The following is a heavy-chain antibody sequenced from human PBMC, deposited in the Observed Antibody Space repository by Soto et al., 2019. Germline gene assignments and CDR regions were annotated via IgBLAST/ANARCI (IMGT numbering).Heavy chain of an antibody. CDR1: GFTFSSYS. D-gene: IGHD3-3*01. CDR3: ARDYTPCYDFWSGYSLVTVDGVPGY. CDR2: ISSSSSYI. Sequence: EVQLVESGGGLVKPGGSLRLSCAASGFTFSSYSMNWVRQAPGKGLEWVSSISSSSSYIYYADSVKGRFTISRDNAKNSLYLQMNSLRAEDTAVYYCARDYTPCYDFWSGYSLVTVDGVPGYWGQGTLVTVSS. J-gene: IGHJ4*02. V-gene: IGHV3-21*01.